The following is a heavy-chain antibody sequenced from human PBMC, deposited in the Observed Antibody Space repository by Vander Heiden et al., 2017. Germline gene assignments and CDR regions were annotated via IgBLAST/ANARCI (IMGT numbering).Heavy chain of an antibody. CDR1: GGTFSSYA. CDR2: IIPIFGTA. V-gene: IGHV1-69*01. J-gene: IGHJ4*02. D-gene: IGHD5-18*01. Sequence: QVQLVQSGAEVTKPGSSVQVSCKASGGTFSSYAISWVRQAPGQGLEWMGGIIPIFGTANYAQKFQGRVTITADESTSTAYMELSSLRSEDTAVYYCARAEVRGYSYGLPPRSFGPFDYWGQGTLVTVSS. CDR3: ARAEVRGYSYGLPPRSFGPFDY.